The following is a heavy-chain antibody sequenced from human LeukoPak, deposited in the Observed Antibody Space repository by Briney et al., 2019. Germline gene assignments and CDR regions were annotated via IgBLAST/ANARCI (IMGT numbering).Heavy chain of an antibody. D-gene: IGHD3-3*01. V-gene: IGHV4-39*07. CDR2: IYYSGST. Sequence: KPSETLSLTCTVSGGSISSSSYYWGWIRQPPGKGLEWIGSIYYSGSTYYNPSLKSRVTMSVDTSKNQFSLKLSSVTAADTAVYYCARVNGITIFGVVIMGWFDPWGQGTLVTVSS. CDR1: GGSISSSSYY. J-gene: IGHJ5*02. CDR3: ARVNGITIFGVVIMGWFDP.